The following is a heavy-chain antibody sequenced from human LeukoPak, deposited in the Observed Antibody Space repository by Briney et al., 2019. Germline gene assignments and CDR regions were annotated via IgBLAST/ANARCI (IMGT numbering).Heavy chain of an antibody. D-gene: IGHD1-26*01. J-gene: IGHJ5*02. V-gene: IGHV3-74*01. CDR3: GGSSSYNWFDP. Sequence: GGSLRLSCAASGITFSGYWMHWVRQAPGKGLLWVSRISRDGSSAHYAGSVRGRFTISRDNAKSTLYLQMNSLRVEDTAVYYCGGSSSYNWFDPWGQGTLVTVSS. CDR2: ISRDGSSA. CDR1: GITFSGYW.